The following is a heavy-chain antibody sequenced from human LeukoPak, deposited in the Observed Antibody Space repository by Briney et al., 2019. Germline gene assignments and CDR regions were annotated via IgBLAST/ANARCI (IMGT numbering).Heavy chain of an antibody. D-gene: IGHD3-10*01. Sequence: ASETLSLTCTVSGGSISSYYWSWIRQPAGKGLEWIGRIYTSGSTNYNPSLKSRVTMSVDTSKNQFSLKLSSVTAADTAVYYCARDLGPRITMVRGVFDAFDIWGQGTMVTVSS. J-gene: IGHJ3*02. V-gene: IGHV4-4*07. CDR2: IYTSGST. CDR1: GGSISSYY. CDR3: ARDLGPRITMVRGVFDAFDI.